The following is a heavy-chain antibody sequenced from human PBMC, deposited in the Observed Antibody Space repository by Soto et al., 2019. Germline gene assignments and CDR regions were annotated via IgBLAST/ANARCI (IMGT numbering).Heavy chain of an antibody. CDR2: INPNSGGT. V-gene: IGHV1-2*02. J-gene: IGHJ6*02. CDR3: ARADMGTIFGVVTYHYGMDV. Sequence: XSVKVSCKASVYTFTCYYMHWVRQAPGQGLEWMGWINPNSGGTNYAQKFQGRVTMTRDTSISTAYMELSRLRSDDTAVYYCARADMGTIFGVVTYHYGMDVWGQGTTVTVSS. D-gene: IGHD3-3*01. CDR1: VYTFTCYY.